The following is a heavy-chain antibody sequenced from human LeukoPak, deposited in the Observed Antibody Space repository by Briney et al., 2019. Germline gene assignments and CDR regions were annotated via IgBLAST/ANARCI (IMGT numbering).Heavy chain of an antibody. CDR2: ISYDGSNK. CDR1: GFTFSSYA. J-gene: IGHJ4*02. V-gene: IGHV3-30-3*01. D-gene: IGHD6-13*01. Sequence: GGSLRLSCAASGFTFSSYAMHWVRQAPGKGLEWVAVISYDGSNKHYADSVKGRFTISRDNSKNTLYLQMNSLRAEDTAVYYCARVGSSWYPDPRFDYWGQGTLVTVSS. CDR3: ARVGSSWYPDPRFDY.